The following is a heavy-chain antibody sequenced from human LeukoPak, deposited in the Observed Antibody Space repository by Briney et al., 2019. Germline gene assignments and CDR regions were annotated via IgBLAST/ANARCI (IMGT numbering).Heavy chain of an antibody. V-gene: IGHV1-2*02. J-gene: IGHJ4*02. Sequence: ASVKVSCKASGYTFISYDINWVRQAPGQGLEWMGWINPNSGGTNYAQKFQGRVTMTRDTSISTAYMELSRLRSDDTAVYYCARVLRVRGSSSFSALDYWGQGTLVTVSS. CDR1: GYTFISYD. CDR2: INPNSGGT. D-gene: IGHD6-13*01. CDR3: ARVLRVRGSSSFSALDY.